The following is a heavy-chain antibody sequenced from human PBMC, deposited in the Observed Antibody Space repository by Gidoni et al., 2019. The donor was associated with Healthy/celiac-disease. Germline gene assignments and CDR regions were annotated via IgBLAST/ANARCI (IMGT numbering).Heavy chain of an antibody. D-gene: IGHD3-16*02. V-gene: IGHV4-39*01. Sequence: QLQLQESGPGLVKPSETLSLTCTVPGGSISSSSYYWGWIRQPPGKGLEWIGSIYYSGSTYYSPSLKSRVTISVDTSKNQFSLKLSSVTAADTAVYYCARHIWGSYRPDYWGQGTLVTVSS. CDR2: IYYSGST. CDR3: ARHIWGSYRPDY. J-gene: IGHJ4*02. CDR1: GGSISSSSYY.